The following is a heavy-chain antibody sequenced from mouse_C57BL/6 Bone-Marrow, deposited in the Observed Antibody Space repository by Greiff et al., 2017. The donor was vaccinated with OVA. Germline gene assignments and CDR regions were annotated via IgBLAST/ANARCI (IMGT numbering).Heavy chain of an antibody. V-gene: IGHV6-3*01. Sequence: EVMLVESGGGLVQPGGSMKLSCVASGFTFSNYWMNWVRQSPEKGLEWVAQIRLKSDNYATHYAESVKGRFTISRDDSKSSVYLQMNNLRAEDTGIYYCTEPACAMDYWGQGTSVTVSS. CDR2: IRLKSDNYAT. CDR1: GFTFSNYW. J-gene: IGHJ4*01. CDR3: TEPACAMDY.